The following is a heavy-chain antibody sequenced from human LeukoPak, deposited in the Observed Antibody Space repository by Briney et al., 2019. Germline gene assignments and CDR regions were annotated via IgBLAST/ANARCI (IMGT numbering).Heavy chain of an antibody. CDR3: ARDPGDLVAAVTAPDY. D-gene: IGHD2-21*02. J-gene: IGHJ4*02. CDR1: GYTFSSYG. Sequence: GASVKVSCKASGYTFSSYGISWVRRAPGQGLEWMGWFSAYNGNTDYAQNLRGRVTMTTDTSTNTAYMELTSLRSDDTAMYYCARDPGDLVAAVTAPDYWGQGTLVTVSS. V-gene: IGHV1-18*01. CDR2: FSAYNGNT.